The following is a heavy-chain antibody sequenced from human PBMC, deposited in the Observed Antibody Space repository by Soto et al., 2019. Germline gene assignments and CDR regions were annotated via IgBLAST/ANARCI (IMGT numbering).Heavy chain of an antibody. D-gene: IGHD2-8*02. J-gene: IGHJ1*01. CDR2: ISYDETTT. Sequence: QVQLVESGGGVVQPGRSLRLACAASGFSFSAYAIHWVRQAPGKGLEWVALISYDETTTYYADSVKGRFTISRDNSKNTWYLQMNCMRSEDTAVYYCLRASQNLVVNDYFQYWGHGTLVIVS. V-gene: IGHV3-30-3*01. CDR1: GFSFSAYA. CDR3: LRASQNLVVNDYFQY.